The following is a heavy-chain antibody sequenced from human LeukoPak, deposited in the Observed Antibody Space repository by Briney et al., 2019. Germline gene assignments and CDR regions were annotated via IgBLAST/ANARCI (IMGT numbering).Heavy chain of an antibody. CDR3: AAQQLDRNWFDP. CDR1: GGSISSYY. V-gene: IGHV4-4*07. J-gene: IGHJ5*02. CDR2: IYTSGST. Sequence: SETLFLTCTVSGGSISSYYWSWIRQPAGKGLEWIGRIYTSGSTNYNPSLKSRVTMSVDTSKNQFSLKLSSVTAADTAVYYCAAQQLDRNWFDPWGQGTLVTVSS. D-gene: IGHD6-13*01.